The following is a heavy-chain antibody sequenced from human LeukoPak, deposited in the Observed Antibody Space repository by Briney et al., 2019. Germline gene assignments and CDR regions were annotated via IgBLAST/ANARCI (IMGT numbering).Heavy chain of an antibody. CDR2: IYHSGST. D-gene: IGHD3-10*01. J-gene: IGHJ4*02. V-gene: IGHV4-39*07. CDR3: ARAGQSYGSAVLTFDY. Sequence: SETLSLTCTVSGGSISSSSYYWGWIRQPPGKGLEWIGSIYHSGSTYYNPSLKSRVTISVDTSKNQFSLKLSSVTAADTAVYYCARAGQSYGSAVLTFDYWGQGTLVTVSS. CDR1: GGSISSSSYY.